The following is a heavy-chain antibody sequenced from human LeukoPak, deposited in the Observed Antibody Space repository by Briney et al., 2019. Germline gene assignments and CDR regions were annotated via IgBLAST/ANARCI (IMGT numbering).Heavy chain of an antibody. CDR1: GFTVSSYY. CDR2: IYSGGST. CDR3: ARSYSNHLFGMDV. D-gene: IGHD4-11*01. V-gene: IGHV3-66*01. J-gene: IGHJ6*02. Sequence: GGSLRLSCAASGFTVSSYYMAWVRQAPGKGLEWVSVIYSGGSTYYADSVKGRVAISRDNSKNTVFLQMNSVRAEDTAVYYCARSYSNHLFGMDVWGQGTTVTVSS.